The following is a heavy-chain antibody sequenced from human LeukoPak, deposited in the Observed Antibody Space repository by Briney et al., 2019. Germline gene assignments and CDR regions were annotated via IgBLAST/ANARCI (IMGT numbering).Heavy chain of an antibody. J-gene: IGHJ4*02. Sequence: GGSLRLSCAASGFTFSSSWMGWARQPPGKGLEWVANIKEDGSWKHYAVSVQGRFTISRDNAKNSLYLQMNSLRAEDTAVYYCARDRGWYHADSWGQGTLVTVSS. CDR2: IKEDGSWK. D-gene: IGHD6-19*01. CDR3: ARDRGWYHADS. V-gene: IGHV3-7*01. CDR1: GFTFSSSW.